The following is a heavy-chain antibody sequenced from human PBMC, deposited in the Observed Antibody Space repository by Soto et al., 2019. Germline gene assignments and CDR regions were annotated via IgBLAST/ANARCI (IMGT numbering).Heavy chain of an antibody. J-gene: IGHJ6*02. Sequence: PGGSLRLSCAASGFSFANFAMSWVRQAPGKGLEWLSVIRGSGLSTYHADSVMGRFTISRDNSNNTLYLQMNSLRAEDTGTYYCAKLGRHTIDYYYGMDVSGQGPTVTVYS. D-gene: IGHD3-10*01. CDR1: GFSFANFA. CDR2: IRGSGLST. CDR3: AKLGRHTIDYYYGMDV. V-gene: IGHV3-23*01.